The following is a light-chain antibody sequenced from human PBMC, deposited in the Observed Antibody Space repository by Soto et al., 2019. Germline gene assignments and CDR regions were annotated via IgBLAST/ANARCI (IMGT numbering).Light chain of an antibody. CDR3: HQRQSWPRT. J-gene: IGKJ1*01. CDR1: QNVNGN. CDR2: GAS. V-gene: IGKV3-15*01. Sequence: ETVVTQSPATLSVSPGERVTLSCRASQNVNGNLAWYQQKPGQAPRLLIYGASSRATGIPARFSGSESGTEFTLTISSLQPDDFATYYCHQRQSWPRTFGQGTKVDIK.